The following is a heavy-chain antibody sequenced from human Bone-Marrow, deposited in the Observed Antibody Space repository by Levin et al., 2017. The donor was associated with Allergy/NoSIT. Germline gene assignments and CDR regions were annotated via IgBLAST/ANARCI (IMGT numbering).Heavy chain of an antibody. J-gene: IGHJ6*02. D-gene: IGHD6-19*01. CDR3: AKGNVAGTWGHYYYGLDV. V-gene: IGHV3-23*01. Sequence: GESLKISCAASGFTFSSYAMSWVRQAPGKGLRCVSVISDAGGSTYYADSVKGRFTISRDNSKNTLYLQMNSLRAEDTAVYYCAKGNVAGTWGHYYYGLDVWGQGTTVTVSS. CDR1: GFTFSSYA. CDR2: ISDAGGST.